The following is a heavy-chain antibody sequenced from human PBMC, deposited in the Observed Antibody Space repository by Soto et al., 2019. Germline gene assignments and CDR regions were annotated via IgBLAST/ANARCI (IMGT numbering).Heavy chain of an antibody. CDR3: ARGYCGGGGCYLRRDDIDV. J-gene: IGHJ3*01. CDR2: INPSSSHI. D-gene: IGHD2-15*01. V-gene: IGHV3-21*01. CDR1: GFTFSTYH. Sequence: EVQLVESGGGLVMPGGSLRLSCAASGFTFSTYHMNWVRQAPGKGLEWVSSINPSSSHIYYADSVRGRFTISRDNSKNSVDLQMNSLRTEDAAVYYCARGYCGGGGCYLRRDDIDVWGQGTMVTVSS.